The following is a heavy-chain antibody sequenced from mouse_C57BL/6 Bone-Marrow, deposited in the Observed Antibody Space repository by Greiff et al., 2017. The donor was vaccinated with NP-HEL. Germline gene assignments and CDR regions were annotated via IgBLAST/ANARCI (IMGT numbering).Heavy chain of an antibody. V-gene: IGHV1-81*01. CDR3: ARGGYGRYYAMDY. CDR2: IYPRSGNT. CDR1: GYTFTSYG. D-gene: IGHD1-1*01. J-gene: IGHJ4*01. Sequence: VQLQESGAELARPGASVKLSCKASGYTFTSYGISWVKQRTGQGLEWIGEIYPRSGNTYYNEKFKGKATLTADKSSSTAYMELRSLTSEDSAVYFCARGGYGRYYAMDYWGQGTSVTVSS.